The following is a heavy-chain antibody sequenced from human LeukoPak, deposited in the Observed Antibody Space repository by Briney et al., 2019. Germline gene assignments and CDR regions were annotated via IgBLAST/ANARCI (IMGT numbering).Heavy chain of an antibody. CDR2: MNPNSGNT. V-gene: IGHV1-8*02. Sequence: GASVKVSCKASGYTFTSYTLNWVRQATGQGLEWMGWMNPNSGNTGYAQKFQGRVTMTRNTSISTAYMELSSLRSEDTAVYYCARGDRGEWLRFVRGYYYYMDVWGKGTTVTISS. D-gene: IGHD5-12*01. CDR3: ARGDRGEWLRFVRGYYYYMDV. CDR1: GYTFTSYT. J-gene: IGHJ6*03.